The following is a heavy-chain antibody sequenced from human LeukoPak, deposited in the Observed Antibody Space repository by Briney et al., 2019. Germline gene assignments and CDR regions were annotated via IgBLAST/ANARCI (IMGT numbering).Heavy chain of an antibody. D-gene: IGHD3-10*01. J-gene: IGHJ6*03. Sequence: GESLKISCKGSGYSFTSYWIGWVRQMPGKGLEWMGIIYPGDSDTRYSPSFQGQVTISADKSISTAYLQWSSLKASDTAMYYCARLTDYGSGSYYYYYYYMGVWGKGTTVTISS. CDR3: ARLTDYGSGSYYYYYYYMGV. V-gene: IGHV5-51*01. CDR2: IYPGDSDT. CDR1: GYSFTSYW.